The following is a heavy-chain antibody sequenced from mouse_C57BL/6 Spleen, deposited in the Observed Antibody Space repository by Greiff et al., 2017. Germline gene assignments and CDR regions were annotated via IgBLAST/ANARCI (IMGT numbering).Heavy chain of an antibody. V-gene: IGHV1-61*01. Sequence: VQLQQPGAELVRPGSSVKLSCKASGYTFTSYWMDWVKQRPGQGLEWIGIIHPSDSDTHYNQKFKDKATLTVDKSSSTAYMQLSSLTSADSAVYCGERPHDGYYYFDYWGQGTTLTVSS. J-gene: IGHJ2*01. CDR2: IHPSDSDT. CDR1: GYTFTSYW. D-gene: IGHD2-3*01. CDR3: ERPHDGYYYFDY.